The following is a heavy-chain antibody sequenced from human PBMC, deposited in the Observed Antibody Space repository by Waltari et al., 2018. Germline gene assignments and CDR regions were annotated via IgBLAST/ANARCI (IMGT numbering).Heavy chain of an antibody. D-gene: IGHD7-27*01. CDR1: GGSISSSSYY. CDR2: IYYSGST. CDR3: ARVSNWGSRYFDY. J-gene: IGHJ4*02. Sequence: QLQLQESGPGLVKPSETLSLTCTVSGGSISSSSYYWGWIRQPPGKGLGWIGSIYYSGSTYYNPSLKSRVTISVDTSKNQFSLKLSSVTAADTAVYYCARVSNWGSRYFDYWGQGTLVTVSS. V-gene: IGHV4-39*07.